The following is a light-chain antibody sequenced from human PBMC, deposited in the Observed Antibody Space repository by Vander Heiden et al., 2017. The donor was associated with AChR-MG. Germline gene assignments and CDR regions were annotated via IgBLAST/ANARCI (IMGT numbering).Light chain of an antibody. J-gene: IGKJ4*01. Sequence: DIQMTQSPSTLSASVGDRVTTTCRASQSINSWLAWYQQKPGKAPKLLIYDASSLESGVPSRFSGSGSGTEFTLTISSLQPDDFATYYCQQYNSYSRFGGGTKVEIK. CDR3: QQYNSYSR. CDR1: QSINSW. CDR2: DAS. V-gene: IGKV1-5*01.